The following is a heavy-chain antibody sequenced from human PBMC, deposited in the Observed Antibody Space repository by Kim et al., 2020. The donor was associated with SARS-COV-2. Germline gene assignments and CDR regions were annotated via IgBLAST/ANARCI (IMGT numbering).Heavy chain of an antibody. J-gene: IGHJ4*02. V-gene: IGHV3-66*01. CDR3: AIDFAPFY. CDR2: SDGST. Sequence: SDGSTLYTDSVRGRFTISRDNSNNTVYLQMNSLRVEDTTVYYCAIDFAPFYWGQGTLVTVSS.